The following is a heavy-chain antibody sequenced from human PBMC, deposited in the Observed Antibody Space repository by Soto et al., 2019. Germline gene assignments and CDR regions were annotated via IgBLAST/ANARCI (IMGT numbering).Heavy chain of an antibody. CDR2: ISGSGGST. D-gene: IGHD4-17*01. CDR3: AKDVALGDYANYFDY. J-gene: IGHJ4*02. Sequence: EVQLLESGGDLIQPGGSLRLSCVASGITFGSRAMSWVRQAPGEGLEWVSAISGSGGSTYYADSVKGRFTISRDNSKNTLYLQMNSLRAEDTAVYYCAKDVALGDYANYFDYWGQGTLVTVSS. V-gene: IGHV3-23*01. CDR1: GITFGSRA.